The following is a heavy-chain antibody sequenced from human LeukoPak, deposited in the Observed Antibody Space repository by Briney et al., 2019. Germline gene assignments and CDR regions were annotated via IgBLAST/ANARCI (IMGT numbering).Heavy chain of an antibody. CDR3: AKERDGYNKGFDY. CDR2: ISSSSSYI. Sequence: GGSLRLSCAASGFTFSSYSMNWVRQAPGKGLEWVSSISSSSSYIYYADSVKGRFTISRDNAKNTLYLQMNSLRAEDTAVYYCAKERDGYNKGFDYWGQGTLVTVSS. D-gene: IGHD5-24*01. V-gene: IGHV3-21*04. CDR1: GFTFSSYS. J-gene: IGHJ4*02.